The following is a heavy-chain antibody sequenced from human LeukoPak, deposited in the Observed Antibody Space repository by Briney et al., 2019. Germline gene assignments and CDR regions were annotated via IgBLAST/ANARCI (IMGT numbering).Heavy chain of an antibody. V-gene: IGHV4-39*01. Sequence: PSETLSLTCTVSGGSLSSSSYYWGWIRQPPGKGLEWIGSIYYSGSTYYNPSLKSRVTISVDTSKNQFSLKLSSVTAADTAVYYCARVLPTTYYFDYWGQGTLVTVSS. CDR3: ARVLPTTYYFDY. CDR1: GGSLSSSSYY. CDR2: IYYSGST. J-gene: IGHJ4*02. D-gene: IGHD4-17*01.